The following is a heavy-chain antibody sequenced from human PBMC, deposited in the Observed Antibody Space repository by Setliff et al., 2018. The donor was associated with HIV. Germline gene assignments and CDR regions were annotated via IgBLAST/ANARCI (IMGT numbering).Heavy chain of an antibody. V-gene: IGHV3-48*01. J-gene: IGHJ4*02. CDR3: ASRSDY. Sequence: PGGSLRLSCAASRFIFSGYGMHWVRQAPGKGLEWISYISSSSSTIYYADSVKGRFTISRDNAKNSLYLQMNSLRAEDTAVYYCASRSDYWGQGTLVTVSS. CDR2: ISSSSSTI. CDR1: RFIFSGYG.